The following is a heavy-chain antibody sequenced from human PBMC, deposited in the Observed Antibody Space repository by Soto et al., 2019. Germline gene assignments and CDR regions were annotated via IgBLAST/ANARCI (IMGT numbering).Heavy chain of an antibody. CDR3: ARDRGTGYESGDY. D-gene: IGHD5-12*01. J-gene: IGHJ4*02. Sequence: QVQLVQSGAEVKKPGSSVKVSCTASGDIFSGYSISWVRQAPGQGLEWMGGIIPLFGSTNYAPKFQGRVTITADQSTNTGYMELSSLKSEDTAVYYCARDRGTGYESGDYWGQGTLVTVSS. CDR1: GDIFSGYS. CDR2: IIPLFGST. V-gene: IGHV1-69*12.